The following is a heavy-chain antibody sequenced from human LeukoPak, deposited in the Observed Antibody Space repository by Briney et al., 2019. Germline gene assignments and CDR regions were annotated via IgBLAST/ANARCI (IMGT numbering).Heavy chain of an antibody. Sequence: EASVKVSCKASGGTFSSYAISWVRQAPGQGLEWMGGIIPIFGTANYAQKFQGRVTITADKSTSTAYMELSSLRSEDTAVYYCARDLGASAKYYYYYYMGVWGKGTTVTISS. CDR1: GGTFSSYA. J-gene: IGHJ6*03. CDR3: ARDLGASAKYYYYYYMGV. D-gene: IGHD2-15*01. CDR2: IIPIFGTA. V-gene: IGHV1-69*06.